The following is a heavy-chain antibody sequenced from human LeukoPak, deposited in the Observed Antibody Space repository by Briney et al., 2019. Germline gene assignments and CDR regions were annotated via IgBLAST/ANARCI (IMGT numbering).Heavy chain of an antibody. D-gene: IGHD6-19*01. CDR1: GFILSDYS. J-gene: IGHJ4*02. Sequence: GGSLRLSCAASGFILSDYSMNWVRQAQGKGLEWVSHINGNSITRYYADSVKGRFTISRDNAKNSLYLQMNSLSAEDTAVYYCARDLSSGCCGYWGQGTLVTVSS. V-gene: IGHV3-48*04. CDR2: INGNSITR. CDR3: ARDLSSGCCGY.